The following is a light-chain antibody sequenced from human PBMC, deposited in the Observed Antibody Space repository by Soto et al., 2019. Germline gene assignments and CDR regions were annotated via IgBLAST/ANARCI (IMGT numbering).Light chain of an antibody. CDR3: PQYGSSRT. CDR2: GAS. CDR1: QSVSSSY. V-gene: IGKV3-20*01. Sequence: EIVLTQSPGTLSLSPGERATLSCTASQSVSSSYLAWYQQKPGQAPRLLIYGASSRATGIPDRFSDSGSGTDFTLTISRLEPEDFAVYYCPQYGSSRTLGQGTTVEIK. J-gene: IGKJ1*01.